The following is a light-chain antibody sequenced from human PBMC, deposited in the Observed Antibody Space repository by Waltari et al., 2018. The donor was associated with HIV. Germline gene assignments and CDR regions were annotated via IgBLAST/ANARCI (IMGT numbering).Light chain of an antibody. Sequence: SQLTQPPSVSVSPGQTAKITCSGDDMPAPYVYWYQQKPGQAPVLVMYKVTERPSGIPERFSGSMSGTTVTLTIMGVQPEDEADYYCQSADSDNTYNWVFGGGTKLTVL. V-gene: IGLV3-25*03. J-gene: IGLJ3*02. CDR1: DMPAPY. CDR3: QSADSDNTYNWV. CDR2: KVT.